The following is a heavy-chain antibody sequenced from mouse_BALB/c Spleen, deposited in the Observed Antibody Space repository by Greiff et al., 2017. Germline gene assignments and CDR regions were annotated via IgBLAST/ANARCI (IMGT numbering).Heavy chain of an antibody. CDR1: GFNIKDTY. D-gene: IGHD2-14*01. CDR2: IDPANGNT. V-gene: IGHV14-3*02. Sequence: EVQLVESGAELVKPGASVKLSCTASGFNIKDTYMHWVKQRPEQGLEWIGRIDPANGNTKYDPKFQGKATITADTSSNTAYLQLSSLTSEDTAVYYCARRVRLDYWGQGTTLTVSS. J-gene: IGHJ2*01. CDR3: ARRVRLDY.